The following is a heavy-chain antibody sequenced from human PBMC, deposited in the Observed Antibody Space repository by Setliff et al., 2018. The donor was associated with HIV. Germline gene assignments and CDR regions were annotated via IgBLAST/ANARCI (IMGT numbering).Heavy chain of an antibody. D-gene: IGHD3-22*01. J-gene: IGHJ6*03. CDR2: ISTSGIT. CDR1: GGSISRGSYS. V-gene: IGHV4-61*09. Sequence: SETLSLTCTVSGGSISRGSYSWSWIRQPAGKGLEWIGHISTSGITNYNPSLNSRVTISVDTSKNQFSLKLRSVTAADTAVYYCARETYYYDNPQYYYYYMDVWGKGTTVTVSS. CDR3: ARETYYYDNPQYYYYYMDV.